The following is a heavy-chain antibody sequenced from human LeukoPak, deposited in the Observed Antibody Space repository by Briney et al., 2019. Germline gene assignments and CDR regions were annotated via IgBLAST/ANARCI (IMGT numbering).Heavy chain of an antibody. J-gene: IGHJ6*03. CDR1: GFTFSSYD. D-gene: IGHD3-10*02. Sequence: GGSLRLSCAVSGFTFSSYDMSWVRQAPGKGLEWVSGISGSGGSTYYADSVKGRFTISRDTSKNALYLQMNSLRAEDTAVYYCAKEELRRITMWGYMDVWGKGTTVTISS. V-gene: IGHV3-23*01. CDR2: ISGSGGST. CDR3: AKEELRRITMWGYMDV.